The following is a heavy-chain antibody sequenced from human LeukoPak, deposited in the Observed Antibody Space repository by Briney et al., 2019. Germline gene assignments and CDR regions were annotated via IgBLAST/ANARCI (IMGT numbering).Heavy chain of an antibody. CDR3: ARDRTDYYDSSGYSFEFDY. V-gene: IGHV3-30-3*01. CDR2: ISYDGNNE. J-gene: IGHJ4*02. Sequence: GRSLRLSCAASGFTFSSYAMHWVRQAPGKGLEWVAVISYDGNNEYYAGSVKGRFTISRDNSKNTLYLQMNSLRAEDTAVYYCARDRTDYYDSSGYSFEFDYWGQGTLVTVSS. CDR1: GFTFSSYA. D-gene: IGHD3-22*01.